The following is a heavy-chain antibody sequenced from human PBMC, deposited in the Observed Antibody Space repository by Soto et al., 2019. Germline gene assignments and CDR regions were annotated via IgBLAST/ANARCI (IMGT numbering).Heavy chain of an antibody. D-gene: IGHD2-21*01. J-gene: IGHJ4*02. CDR3: ARGGMVIIKNDTAFDY. Sequence: SDTLSLTCTFSVFSISTYYCSLILQPSVKGLEWIVRIYASGSTNYNPSLKSRVTMSVAKSKNQFSLKLSSVTAADTAVYYCARGGMVIIKNDTAFDYWGKGNLVNVSS. V-gene: IGHV4-4*07. CDR1: VFSISTYY. CDR2: IYASGST.